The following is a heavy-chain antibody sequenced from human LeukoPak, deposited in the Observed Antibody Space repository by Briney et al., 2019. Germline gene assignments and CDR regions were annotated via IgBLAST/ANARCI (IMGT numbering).Heavy chain of an antibody. D-gene: IGHD5-12*01. CDR2: INTYNGET. CDR3: ARGRLGVGGYKDYLDY. J-gene: IGHJ4*02. CDR1: GYILTNYG. V-gene: IGHV1-18*01. Sequence: GASVTVSCSSSGYILTNYGIYWVRQAPGQGLEWMGWINTYNGETDYAQNFQGRVTMTTDTSTSTAYMDLRSLTSDDTAVYYCARGRLGVGGYKDYLDYWGQGTLVTVSS.